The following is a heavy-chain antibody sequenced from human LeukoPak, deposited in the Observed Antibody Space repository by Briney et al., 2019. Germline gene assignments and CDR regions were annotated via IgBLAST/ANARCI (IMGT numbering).Heavy chain of an antibody. J-gene: IGHJ3*02. CDR1: GFTVSSNY. CDR3: ARYYDSSGYTQGAFDI. CDR2: FYRGIST. V-gene: IGHV3-66*02. Sequence: SGGSLRLSCAASGFTVSSNYMSWVRQAPGKGLEWVSSFYRGISTYYADSVKGRFTTSRDHSKNTVYLQMDSLRPEDTAVYYCARYYDSSGYTQGAFDIWGQGTMVTVSS. D-gene: IGHD3-22*01.